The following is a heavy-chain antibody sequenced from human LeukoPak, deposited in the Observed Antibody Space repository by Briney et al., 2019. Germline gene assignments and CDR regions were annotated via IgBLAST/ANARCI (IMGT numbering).Heavy chain of an antibody. Sequence: GGSQRLSCAASGFTFSNFNMYWVRQAPGKGLEWVAFIRYDGSTKYYAASLKGRFTISRDNSKNTVDLQMNSLRPEDTAVYYCAKGLRYSFGLWGQGTLVTVSS. J-gene: IGHJ4*02. CDR3: AKGLRYSFGL. CDR1: GFTFSNFN. CDR2: IRYDGSTK. V-gene: IGHV3-30*02. D-gene: IGHD5-18*01.